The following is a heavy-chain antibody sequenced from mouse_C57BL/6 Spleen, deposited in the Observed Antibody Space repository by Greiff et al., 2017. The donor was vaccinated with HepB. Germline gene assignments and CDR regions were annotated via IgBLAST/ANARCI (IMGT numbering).Heavy chain of an antibody. V-gene: IGHV1-55*01. CDR2: IYPGSGST. CDR1: GYTFTSYW. D-gene: IGHD4-1*01. Sequence: QVQLQQPGAELVKPGASVKMSCKASGYTFTSYWITWVKQRPGQGLEWIGDIYPGSGSTNYNEKFKSKATLTVDKSSSTAYMQLSSLTSEDSAVYYCAAGTGPYWDIDVWGTGTTVTVSS. CDR3: AAGTGPYWDIDV. J-gene: IGHJ1*03.